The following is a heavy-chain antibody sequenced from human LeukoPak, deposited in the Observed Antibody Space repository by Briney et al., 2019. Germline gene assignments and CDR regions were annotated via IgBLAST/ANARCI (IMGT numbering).Heavy chain of an antibody. CDR3: ARDGIRYYDYVWGSSYFDY. J-gene: IGHJ4*02. V-gene: IGHV3-53*05. CDR2: IYSGGST. CDR1: GFTVSSNY. D-gene: IGHD3-16*01. Sequence: GGSLRLSCAASGFTVSSNYMSWVRQAPGKGLEWVSVIYSGGSTYYADSVKGRFTISRDNSKNTLYLQMNSLRAEDTAVYYCARDGIRYYDYVWGSSYFDYWGQGTLVTVSS.